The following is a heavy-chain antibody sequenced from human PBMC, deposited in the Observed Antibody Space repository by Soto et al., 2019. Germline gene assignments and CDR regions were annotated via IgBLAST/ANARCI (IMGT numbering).Heavy chain of an antibody. J-gene: IGHJ2*01. Sequence: EVQLVESGGGLVQPGGSLRLSCAASGFTFSSYWMSWVRQAPGKGLEWVANIKQDGREKYYVDSVKGRFTISRDNAKNPLYLQMNGLRAEDTAVYYCAREDRGQWLVTYWYFDLWGRGTLVTVSS. CDR2: IKQDGREK. D-gene: IGHD6-19*01. CDR3: AREDRGQWLVTYWYFDL. CDR1: GFTFSSYW. V-gene: IGHV3-7*05.